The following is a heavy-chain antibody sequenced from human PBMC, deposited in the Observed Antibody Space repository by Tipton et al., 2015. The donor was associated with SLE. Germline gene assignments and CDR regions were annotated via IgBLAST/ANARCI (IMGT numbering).Heavy chain of an antibody. CDR3: ARDYYGDVL. D-gene: IGHD4-17*01. J-gene: IGHJ2*01. V-gene: IGHV3-7*01. CDR2: IKQDGSEK. CDR1: RFSFNSYG. Sequence: SLRLSCAASRFSFNSYGMHWVRQAPGKGLEWVANIKQDGSEKYYVDSVKGRFTISRDNAKNSLYLQMNSLRADDTAVYYCARDYYGDVLWGRGTLVTVSS.